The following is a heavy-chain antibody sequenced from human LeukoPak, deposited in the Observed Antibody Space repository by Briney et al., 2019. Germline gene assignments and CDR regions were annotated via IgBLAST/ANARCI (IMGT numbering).Heavy chain of an antibody. D-gene: IGHD6-25*01. CDR3: ARDSSGPLNWFDP. J-gene: IGHJ5*02. CDR2: IHPNSGDT. CDR1: AYTFTDYY. Sequence: ASVKVSCKASAYTFTDYYIHWVRQAPGQGLDWMGSIHPNSGDTNYAQKFQGRVTMTRDTSISTAYMELSRLSSDDTAVFYCARDSSGPLNWFDPWGQGTLVTVSS. V-gene: IGHV1-2*02.